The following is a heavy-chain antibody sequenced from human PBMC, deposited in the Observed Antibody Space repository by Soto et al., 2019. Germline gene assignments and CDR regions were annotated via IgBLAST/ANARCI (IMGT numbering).Heavy chain of an antibody. Sequence: GGSLRLSCAASGFTFSSYAMHWVRQAPGKGLEWVAVISYDGSNKYYADSVKGRFTISRDNSKNTLYLQMNSLRAEDTAVYYCARDHRYFDWLFRYYYGMDVWGQGTTVTVSS. CDR2: ISYDGSNK. J-gene: IGHJ6*02. CDR3: ARDHRYFDWLFRYYYGMDV. D-gene: IGHD3-9*01. V-gene: IGHV3-30-3*01. CDR1: GFTFSSYA.